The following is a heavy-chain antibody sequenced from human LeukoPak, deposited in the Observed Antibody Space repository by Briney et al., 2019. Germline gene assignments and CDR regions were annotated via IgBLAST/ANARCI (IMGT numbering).Heavy chain of an antibody. D-gene: IGHD3-9*01. CDR3: ARDATSFDILTGYGGEDTDY. CDR1: GYTFTSNY. V-gene: IGHV1-46*01. J-gene: IGHJ4*02. CDR2: ISPSGGST. Sequence: ASVKVSCKAFGYTFTSNYMHWVRQAPGQGPEWMGVISPSGGSTTYAQKFQGRVTLTRDMSTSTDYLELSSLRSEDTAVYYCARDATSFDILTGYGGEDTDYWGQGTLVTVSS.